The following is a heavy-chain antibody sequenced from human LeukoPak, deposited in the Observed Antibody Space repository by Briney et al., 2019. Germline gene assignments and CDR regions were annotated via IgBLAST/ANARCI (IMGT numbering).Heavy chain of an antibody. V-gene: IGHV3-7*01. CDR1: GFTFSTYW. J-gene: IGHJ4*02. D-gene: IGHD2-2*01. Sequence: PGGSLRLSCAASGFTFSTYWINWVRQAPGKGLEWVATIKQDGSEKHYVDSVKGRFIISRDNAKNSLYLQMNTLRAEDTAVYYCARGGIHDQLLCHYWGQGTLVTVSS. CDR3: ARGGIHDQLLCHY. CDR2: IKQDGSEK.